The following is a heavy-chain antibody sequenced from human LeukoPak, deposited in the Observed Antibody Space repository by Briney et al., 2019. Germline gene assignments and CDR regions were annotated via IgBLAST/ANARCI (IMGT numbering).Heavy chain of an antibody. Sequence: ASVKVSCKASGYTSTGYYMHWVRQAPGQGLEWMGWINPNSGGTNYAQKFQGRVTMTRDTSISTAYMELSRLRSDDTAVYYCARDLTIFGVVKGSYGMDVWGQGTTVTVSS. CDR1: GYTSTGYY. D-gene: IGHD3-3*01. J-gene: IGHJ6*02. CDR2: INPNSGGT. CDR3: ARDLTIFGVVKGSYGMDV. V-gene: IGHV1-2*02.